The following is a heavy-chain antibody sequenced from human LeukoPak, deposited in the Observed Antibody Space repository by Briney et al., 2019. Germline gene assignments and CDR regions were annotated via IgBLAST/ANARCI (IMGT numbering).Heavy chain of an antibody. CDR1: GGSISSGSYY. J-gene: IGHJ3*02. D-gene: IGHD3-16*02. CDR3: ARNEKFSFAGAFDI. V-gene: IGHV4-61*02. Sequence: PSETLSLTCTVSGGSISSGSYYWSWIRQPAGKGLVWIGRIYTSGSTNYNPSLKSRVTISVDTSKNQFSLKLSSVTAADTAVYYCARNEKFSFAGAFDIWGQGTMVTVSS. CDR2: IYTSGST.